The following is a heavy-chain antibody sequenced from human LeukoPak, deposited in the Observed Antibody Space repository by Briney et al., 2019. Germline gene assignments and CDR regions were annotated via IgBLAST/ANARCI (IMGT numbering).Heavy chain of an antibody. D-gene: IGHD2-15*01. V-gene: IGHV1-58*01. CDR1: GFTFTSSA. CDR3: AAEEGGGKYYYYGMDV. CDR2: IVVGSGNT. Sequence: GASVKVSCKASGFTFTSSAVQWVRQARGQRLEWIGWIVVGSGNTNYAQKFQERVTITRDMSTSTAYMELSSLRSEDTAVYYCAAEEGGGKYYYYGMDVWGQGTTVTVSS. J-gene: IGHJ6*02.